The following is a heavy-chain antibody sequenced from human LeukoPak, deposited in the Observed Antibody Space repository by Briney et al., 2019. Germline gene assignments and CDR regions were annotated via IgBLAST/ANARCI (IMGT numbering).Heavy chain of an antibody. J-gene: IGHJ6*03. CDR2: IYNTGSA. D-gene: IGHD6-19*01. V-gene: IGHV4-61*02. CDR1: GGSSSGGSYL. Sequence: SETLSLTCTVSGGSSSGGSYLRSWIGQPAGKGLGWIGRIYNTGSANYNPSPKSRVTISVDTSNDQFSLKLSSVTAAHTAVYYCARGMAAVAGKYYYYYMDVWGKGTTVTISS. CDR3: ARGMAAVAGKYYYYYMDV.